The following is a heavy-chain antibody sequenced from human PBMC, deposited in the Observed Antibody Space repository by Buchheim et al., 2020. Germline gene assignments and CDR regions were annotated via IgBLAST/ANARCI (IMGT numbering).Heavy chain of an antibody. J-gene: IGHJ6*02. CDR3: ARDLYDYVWGSYRPYYYGMDV. V-gene: IGHV3-74*01. CDR1: GFTFGSYW. CDR2: INSDGSST. D-gene: IGHD3-16*02. Sequence: EVQLVESGGGLVQPGGSLRLSCAASGFTFGSYWMHWVRQAPGKGLVWVSRINSDGSSTSYADSVKGRFTISRDNAKNTLYLQMNSLRAEDTAVYYCARDLYDYVWGSYRPYYYGMDVWGQGTT.